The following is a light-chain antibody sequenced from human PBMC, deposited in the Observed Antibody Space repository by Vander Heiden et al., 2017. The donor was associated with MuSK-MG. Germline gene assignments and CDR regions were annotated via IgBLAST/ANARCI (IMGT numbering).Light chain of an antibody. CDR1: QSISSY. CDR3: QHRDSTPFP. V-gene: IGKV1-39*01. Sequence: DIQMTQSPSSLSASVGDRVTITCRASQSISSYLNWYQQKPGKAPKLLIYAASSLQSGVPSRFSGSGSGTDFTLTISSLQPEDFATYYCQHRDSTPFPFGPGTKVDIK. J-gene: IGKJ3*01. CDR2: AAS.